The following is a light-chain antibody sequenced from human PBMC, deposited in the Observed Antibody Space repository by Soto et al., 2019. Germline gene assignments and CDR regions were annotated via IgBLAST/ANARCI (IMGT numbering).Light chain of an antibody. V-gene: IGKV1-5*01. J-gene: IGKJ1*01. CDR2: DAS. CDR3: QQHYTYTWT. CDR1: QSISSW. Sequence: IQMTQSPSSLSASVGDRVTITCRASQSISSWLAWYQQKPGEAPKLLIYDASTLESGVPSRFSGSGSETQFTLTISSLQPEDFATYYCQQHYTYTWTFGQGTKVDIK.